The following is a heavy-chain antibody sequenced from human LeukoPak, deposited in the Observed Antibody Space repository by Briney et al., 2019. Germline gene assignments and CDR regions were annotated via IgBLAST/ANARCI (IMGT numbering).Heavy chain of an antibody. CDR3: AREDSNSWYSNWSYYYYYYMDV. CDR1: GFTFSSYW. J-gene: IGHJ6*03. D-gene: IGHD6-13*01. Sequence: GGSLRLSCAASGFTFSSYWMHWVRQAPGKGLVWVSRINSDGSSTSYADSVKGRFTISRDNAKNTLYLQMNSLRAEDTAVYYCAREDSNSWYSNWSYYYYYYMDVWGKGTTVTISS. CDR2: INSDGSST. V-gene: IGHV3-74*01.